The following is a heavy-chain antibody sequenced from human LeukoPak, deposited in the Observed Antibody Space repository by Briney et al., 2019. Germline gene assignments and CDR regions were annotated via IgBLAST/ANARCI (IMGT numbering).Heavy chain of an antibody. J-gene: IGHJ6*03. V-gene: IGHV3-23*01. CDR1: GFTFSSYA. CDR3: AKVATVTTYYYVYYMDV. CDR2: ISGSGTDT. D-gene: IGHD4-17*01. Sequence: GGSLRLSCAACGFTFSSYAMSWVRQAPGKGLEWVSTISGSGTDTFYADSVKGRFTISRDNSKNTLYLQMSSLRAEDTAVYYCAKVATVTTYYYVYYMDVWGKGTTVTVSS.